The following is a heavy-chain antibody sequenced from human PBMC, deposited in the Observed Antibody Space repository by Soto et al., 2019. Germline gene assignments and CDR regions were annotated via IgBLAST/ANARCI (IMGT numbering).Heavy chain of an antibody. Sequence: SETLSLTCAVYGGSVNGYYWNWIRQPPGKGLEWIGEINHTGGTHYNPSLKCRVTMSVDTSKNQFSLRLSSVTAADTAIYYCATRITVFGLLIPPFDPWGQGTQVTVSS. CDR2: INHTGGT. CDR1: GGSVNGYY. CDR3: ATRITVFGLLIPPFDP. J-gene: IGHJ5*02. V-gene: IGHV4-34*01. D-gene: IGHD3-3*01.